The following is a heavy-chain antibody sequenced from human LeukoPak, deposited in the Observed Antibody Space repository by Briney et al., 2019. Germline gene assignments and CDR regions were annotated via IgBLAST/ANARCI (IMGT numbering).Heavy chain of an antibody. V-gene: IGHV1-8*03. J-gene: IGHJ4*02. CDR2: MNPNSGNT. D-gene: IGHD2-2*02. CDR3: ARGWGEYCSSTSCYMSESY. CDR1: GYTFTSYD. Sequence: RASVKVSCKASGYTFTSYDINWVRQATGQGLEWMGWMNPNSGNTGYAQKFQGRVTITRNTSISTAYMELSSLRSEDTAVYYCARGWGEYCSSTSCYMSESYWGQGTLVTVSS.